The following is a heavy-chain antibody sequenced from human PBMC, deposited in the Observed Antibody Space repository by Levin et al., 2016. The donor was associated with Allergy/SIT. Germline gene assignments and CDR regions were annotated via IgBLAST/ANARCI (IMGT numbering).Heavy chain of an antibody. V-gene: IGHV1-69*13. CDR1: GGTFKTYA. CDR2: VIPVFGPA. D-gene: IGHD4-17*01. J-gene: IGHJ3*02. Sequence: ASVKVSCKASGGTFKTYAISWVRQAPGQGLEWVGGVIPVFGPANYAQRFQDRVIITADESTSTAYMELSSLRSEDTAVYYCVRGRTTVKNAFDIWGQGTMVT. CDR3: VRGRTTVKNAFDI.